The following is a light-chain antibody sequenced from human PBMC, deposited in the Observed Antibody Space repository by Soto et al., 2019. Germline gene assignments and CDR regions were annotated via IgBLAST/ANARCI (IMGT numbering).Light chain of an antibody. CDR3: SSYTSTSTRV. V-gene: IGLV2-14*01. Sequence: QSVLTQPASVSGSPGQSITISCTGTTNDIGAFNYVSWYQQHPGKAPKLILYEVTNRPSGVSNRFSGSKSGNTASLTISGLQAEDEADYYGSSYTSTSTRVFGGGTKLTVL. CDR2: EVT. J-gene: IGLJ2*01. CDR1: TNDIGAFNY.